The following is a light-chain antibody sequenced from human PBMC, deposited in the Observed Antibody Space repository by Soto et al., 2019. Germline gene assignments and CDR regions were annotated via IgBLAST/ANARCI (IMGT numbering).Light chain of an antibody. CDR3: CSYAGNSLWV. Sequence: QSVLTQPRSVSGSPGQSVTISCTGTSSDVGGYNYVSWYQQHPGKAPKLMIYDVSKWPSGVPDRFSGSKSGNTASLTISGLQAEDEADYYCCSYAGNSLWVFGGGTKVNVL. CDR1: SSDVGGYNY. V-gene: IGLV2-11*01. CDR2: DVS. J-gene: IGLJ3*02.